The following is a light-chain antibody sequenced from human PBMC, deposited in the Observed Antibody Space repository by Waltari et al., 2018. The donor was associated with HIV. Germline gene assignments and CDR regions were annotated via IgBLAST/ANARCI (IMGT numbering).Light chain of an antibody. J-gene: IGLJ3*02. CDR2: RSN. CDR3: AAWDDSLSGPV. Sequence: QSVLTQPPSASGTPWQRVTISCSGSSSNIGSNYVYWYQQLPGTAPKLLIYRSNQRPSGVPDRFSGSKSGTSASLAISGLRSEDEADYYCAAWDDSLSGPVFGGGTKLTVL. V-gene: IGLV1-47*01. CDR1: SSNIGSNY.